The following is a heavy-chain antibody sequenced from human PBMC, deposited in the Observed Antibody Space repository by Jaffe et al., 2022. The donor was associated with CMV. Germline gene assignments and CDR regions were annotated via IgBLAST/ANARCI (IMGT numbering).Heavy chain of an antibody. CDR3: ARANRLGIPYYFDY. J-gene: IGHJ4*02. D-gene: IGHD7-27*01. CDR1: GFTFSDYY. CDR2: INSFGITI. Sequence: QVQLVESGGGLVKPGGSLRLSCAASGFTFSDYYMSWIRQAPGKGLEWVSYINSFGITIYYSDSVKGRFTISRDNAKNSLYLQMNSLRAEDTAVYYCARANRLGIPYYFDYWGQGTRVTVSS. V-gene: IGHV3-11*01.